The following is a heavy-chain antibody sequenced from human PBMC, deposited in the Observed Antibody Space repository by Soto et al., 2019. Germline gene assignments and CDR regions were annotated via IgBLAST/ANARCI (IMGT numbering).Heavy chain of an antibody. CDR3: ARSTTVTTYSDYGMDV. V-gene: IGHV5-10-1*01. D-gene: IGHD4-17*01. J-gene: IGHJ6*02. CDR1: GYSFTSYW. CDR2: IDPSDSYT. Sequence: GESLKICCKGSGYSFTSYWISWVRQMPGKGLEWMGRIDPSDSYTNYSPSFQGHVTISADKSISTAYLQWSSLKASDTAMYYCARSTTVTTYSDYGMDVWGQGTTVTVSS.